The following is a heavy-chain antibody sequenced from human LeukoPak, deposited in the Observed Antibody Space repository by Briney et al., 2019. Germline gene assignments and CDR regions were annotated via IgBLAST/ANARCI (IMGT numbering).Heavy chain of an antibody. V-gene: IGHV4-39*02. Sequence: PSETLSLTCTVSGGSISSSSYYWGWIRQPPGKGLEWIGSIYYSGSTYYNPSLKSRVTISVDTPKNQFSLKLSSVTAADTAVYYCARDIVVVPAVYYYYGMDVWGQGTTVTVSS. CDR3: ARDIVVVPAVYYYYGMDV. J-gene: IGHJ6*02. D-gene: IGHD2-2*01. CDR1: GGSISSSSYY. CDR2: IYYSGST.